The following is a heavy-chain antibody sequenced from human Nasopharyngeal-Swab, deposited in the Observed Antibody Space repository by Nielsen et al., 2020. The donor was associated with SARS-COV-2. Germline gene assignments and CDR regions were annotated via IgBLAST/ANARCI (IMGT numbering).Heavy chain of an antibody. CDR2: ISYDGSNK. D-gene: IGHD3-22*01. CDR3: ARDLSYDSSGFRV. V-gene: IGHV3-33*05. J-gene: IGHJ3*01. Sequence: VRQAPGKGLEWVAVISYDGSNKYYADSVKGRFTISRDNSKNMLYLQMNSLRAEDTAVYYCARDLSYDSSGFRVWGQGTMVTVSS.